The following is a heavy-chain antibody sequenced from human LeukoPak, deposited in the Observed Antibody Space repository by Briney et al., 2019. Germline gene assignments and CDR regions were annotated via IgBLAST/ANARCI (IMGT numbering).Heavy chain of an antibody. Sequence: GGPVRLSCAVSGLTFSDYSMAWVRQAPGKGLFWVSGISAGGGSTYYADSVKGRFTISRDNSKNTLYLQIGSLRAEDTALYYCAKDLIAVGDVYYFDYWG. V-gene: IGHV3-23*01. CDR1: GLTFSDYS. CDR2: ISAGGGST. J-gene: IGHJ4*01. CDR3: AKDLIAVGDVYYFDY. D-gene: IGHD6-19*01.